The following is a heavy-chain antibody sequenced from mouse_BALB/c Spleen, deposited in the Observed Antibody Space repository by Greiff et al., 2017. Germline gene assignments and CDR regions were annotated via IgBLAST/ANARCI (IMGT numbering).Heavy chain of an antibody. CDR1: GFAFSSYD. Sequence: EVQLVESGGGLVKPGGSLKLSCAASGFAFSSYDMSWVRQTPEKRLEWVAYISSGGGSTYYPDTVKGRFTISRDNAKNTLYLQMSSLKSEDTAMYYCARHWNGTWFAYWGQGTLVTVSA. J-gene: IGHJ3*01. D-gene: IGHD2-1*01. CDR3: ARHWNGTWFAY. CDR2: ISSGGGST. V-gene: IGHV5-12-1*01.